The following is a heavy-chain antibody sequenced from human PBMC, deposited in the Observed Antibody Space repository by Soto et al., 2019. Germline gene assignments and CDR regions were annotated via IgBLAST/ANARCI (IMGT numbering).Heavy chain of an antibody. Sequence: ASVKVSCKASGYTFTSYGIQWVRQAPGQRLEWMGWINGGNGDTMYSQKLQGRVTITRDTSANTAYMEVSSLTSEDTALYYCARDPGSSGSYYPFDYWGQGALVTVSS. CDR3: ARDPGSSGSYYPFDY. D-gene: IGHD1-26*01. CDR1: GYTFTSYG. V-gene: IGHV1-3*01. J-gene: IGHJ4*02. CDR2: INGGNGDT.